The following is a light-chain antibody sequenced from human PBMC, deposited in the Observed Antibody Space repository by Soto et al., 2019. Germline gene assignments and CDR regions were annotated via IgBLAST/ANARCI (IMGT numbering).Light chain of an antibody. Sequence: EIVLTQSPGTLSLSPGERATLSCRASQIVSSSYLAWYQQKPGQAPRLLIYGASSRATGIPDMFSGSGSGTDFTLTISRVEPEDFAVYYCQQYGSSPPYTFDQGTKLEIK. J-gene: IGKJ2*01. V-gene: IGKV3-20*01. CDR2: GAS. CDR3: QQYGSSPPYT. CDR1: QIVSSSY.